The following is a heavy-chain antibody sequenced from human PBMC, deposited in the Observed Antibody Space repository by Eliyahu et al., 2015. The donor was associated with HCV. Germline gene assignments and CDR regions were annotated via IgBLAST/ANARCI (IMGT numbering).Heavy chain of an antibody. J-gene: IGHJ6*02. CDR2: MDPTPTVVA. Sequence: QVQLVQFGAEVKKPGAXVKVSCKASGXTFTXXYXHWGRQAPGQGLEWXGGMDPTPTVVAQTMHRSXQGRVTMTRDTSISTAYMELSGLTSDDTAVYYCARMGCSVTSCYGAAGYYGLDVWGQGTTVTVSS. D-gene: IGHD2-2*01. CDR1: GXTFTXXY. V-gene: IGHV1-2*02. CDR3: ARMGCSVTSCYGAAGYYGLDV.